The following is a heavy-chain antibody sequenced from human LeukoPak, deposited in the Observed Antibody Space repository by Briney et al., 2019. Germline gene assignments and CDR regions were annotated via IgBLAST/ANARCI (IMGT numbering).Heavy chain of an antibody. Sequence: SETLSLTCAVYGGSFSGYYWSWIRQPPGKGLEWIGEINHSGSTNYNPSLKSRVTISVDTSKNQFSLKLSSVTAADTAVYYCARGLDYGDLMDYFDYWGQGTLVTVSS. CDR1: GGSFSGYY. D-gene: IGHD4-17*01. CDR2: INHSGST. J-gene: IGHJ4*02. V-gene: IGHV4-34*01. CDR3: ARGLDYGDLMDYFDY.